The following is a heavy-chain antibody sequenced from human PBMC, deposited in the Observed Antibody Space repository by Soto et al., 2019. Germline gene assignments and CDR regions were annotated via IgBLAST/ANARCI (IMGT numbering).Heavy chain of an antibody. D-gene: IGHD3-3*01. CDR1: GYTFTSYG. V-gene: IGHV1-18*01. J-gene: IGHJ5*02. Sequence: ASVKVSCKASGYTFTSYGISWVRQAPGQGLEWMGWISAYNGNTNYAQKLQGRVTMTTDTSTSTAYMELRSLRSDDTAVYCCARFMITIFGVVTGPQNWFDPWGQGTLVTVSS. CDR3: ARFMITIFGVVTGPQNWFDP. CDR2: ISAYNGNT.